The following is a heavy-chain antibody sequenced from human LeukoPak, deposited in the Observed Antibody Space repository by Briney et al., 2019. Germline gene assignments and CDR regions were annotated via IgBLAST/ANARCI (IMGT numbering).Heavy chain of an antibody. CDR2: IIPIFGTA. CDR1: GGTFSSYA. Sequence: GASVKVSCKASGGTFSSYAISWVRQAPGQGLEWMGGIIPIFGTANYAQKFQGRVTITADESTSTAYMELSSLRSEDTAVYYCARSKRVTYYYDSSGIPFRIWGQGTMVTVSS. CDR3: ARSKRVTYYYDSSGIPFRI. D-gene: IGHD3-22*01. V-gene: IGHV1-69*13. J-gene: IGHJ3*02.